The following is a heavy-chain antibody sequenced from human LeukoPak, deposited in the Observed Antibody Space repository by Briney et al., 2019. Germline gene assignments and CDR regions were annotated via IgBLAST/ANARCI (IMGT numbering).Heavy chain of an antibody. D-gene: IGHD2-2*01. V-gene: IGHV1-69*01. CDR3: ARNGVVVVPARAFNWFDP. Sequence: GSSVKVSCKASGGTFSSYAISWVRQAPGQGLEWMGGIIPIFSTANYAQKFQGRVTITADESTSTAYMELSSLRSEDTAVYYCARNGVVVVPARAFNWFDPWGQGTLVTVSS. CDR1: GGTFSSYA. J-gene: IGHJ5*02. CDR2: IIPIFSTA.